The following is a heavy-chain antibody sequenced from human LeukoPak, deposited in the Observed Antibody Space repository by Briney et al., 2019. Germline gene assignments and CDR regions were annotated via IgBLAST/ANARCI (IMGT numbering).Heavy chain of an antibody. J-gene: IGHJ3*02. Sequence: PGESLKISCKGSGYSFTSYWISWVRQMPGKGLEWMGRIDPSDSYTNYSPSFQGHVTISADKSISTAYLQWSSLKASDTAMYYCARRRVRGVIIVYDAFDIWGQGTMVTVSS. CDR1: GYSFTSYW. D-gene: IGHD3-10*01. CDR3: ARRRVRGVIIVYDAFDI. V-gene: IGHV5-10-1*01. CDR2: IDPSDSYT.